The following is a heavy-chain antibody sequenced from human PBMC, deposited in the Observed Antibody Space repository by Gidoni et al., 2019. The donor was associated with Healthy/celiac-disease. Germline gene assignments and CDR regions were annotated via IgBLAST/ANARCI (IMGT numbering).Heavy chain of an antibody. CDR3: ARGHSSSSHAGFDY. CDR2: INHSGST. D-gene: IGHD6-6*01. Sequence: QVQLQQWGAGLLKPSETLSLPCAVYGWSFIGYSWSWIRQPPGKGLEWIGEINHSGSTNYNPSLKGRVTISVDTSKNQFSQMRSSVTAADPGVYYCARGHSSSSHAGFDYWGQGTLVTVAS. V-gene: IGHV4-34*01. J-gene: IGHJ4*02. CDR1: GWSFIGYS.